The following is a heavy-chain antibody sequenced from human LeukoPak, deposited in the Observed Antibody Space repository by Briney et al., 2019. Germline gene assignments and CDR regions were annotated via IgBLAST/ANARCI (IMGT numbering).Heavy chain of an antibody. CDR1: GGSISSYY. Sequence: KPSETLSLTCTVSGGSISSYYWSWIRQPPGKGLEWIGYIYYSGSTNYNPSLKSRVTISVDTSKNQFSLKLSSVTAADTAVYYCARCRSSGWYDAFDIWGQGTMVIVSS. D-gene: IGHD6-19*01. V-gene: IGHV4-59*01. J-gene: IGHJ3*02. CDR2: IYYSGST. CDR3: ARCRSSGWYDAFDI.